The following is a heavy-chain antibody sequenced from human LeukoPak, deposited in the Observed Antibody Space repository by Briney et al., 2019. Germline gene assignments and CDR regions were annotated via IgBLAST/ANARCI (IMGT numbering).Heavy chain of an antibody. CDR1: GFTFDDYA. CDR3: VLGYCSSTSCYTDYDY. CDR2: ISWNSGSI. J-gene: IGHJ4*02. D-gene: IGHD2-2*02. V-gene: IGHV3-9*01. Sequence: GGSLRLSCAASGFTFDDYAMHWVRQAPGKGLEWVSGISWNSGSIGNADSVKGRFTISRDNAKNSLYLQMNSLRAEDTALYYCVLGYCSSTSCYTDYDYWGQGTLVTVSS.